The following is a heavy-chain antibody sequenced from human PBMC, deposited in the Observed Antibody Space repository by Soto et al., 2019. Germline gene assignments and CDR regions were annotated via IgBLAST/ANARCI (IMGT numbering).Heavy chain of an antibody. J-gene: IGHJ6*02. Sequence: GPSVKVSCKASGYTFTSYAMHWVRQAPGQRLEWMGWINAGNGNTKYSQKFQGRVTITRDTSASTAYMELSSLRSEDTAVYYCARDGGRNARITIFGVVINSPNYYYGMDVWGQGTTVTVSS. V-gene: IGHV1-3*01. D-gene: IGHD3-3*01. CDR1: GYTFTSYA. CDR3: ARDGGRNARITIFGVVINSPNYYYGMDV. CDR2: INAGNGNT.